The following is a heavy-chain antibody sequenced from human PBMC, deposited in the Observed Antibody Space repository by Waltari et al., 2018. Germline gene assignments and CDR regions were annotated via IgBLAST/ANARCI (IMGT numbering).Heavy chain of an antibody. Sequence: QVQLQESGPGLVKPSETLSLTCTVSGGSISSYYWSWIRQPAGKGLEWIGRIYTSGSTNSNPSLKSRVTMSVDTSKNQFSLKLSSVTAADTAVYYCARERVQYCGGDCYYFDYWGQGTLVTVSS. J-gene: IGHJ4*02. CDR2: IYTSGST. V-gene: IGHV4-4*07. CDR3: ARERVQYCGGDCYYFDY. CDR1: GGSISSYY. D-gene: IGHD2-21*02.